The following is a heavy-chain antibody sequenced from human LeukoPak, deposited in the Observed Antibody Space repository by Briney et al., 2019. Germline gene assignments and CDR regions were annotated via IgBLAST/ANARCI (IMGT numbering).Heavy chain of an antibody. CDR2: MNPNSGNT. D-gene: IGHD2-21*02. CDR1: GYTFTSYD. V-gene: IGHV1-8*01. CDR3: ARGRGKAYCGGDCYPDY. Sequence: ASVKVSCKASGYTFTSYDINWVRQATGQGLEWMGWMNPNSGNTGYAQKFQGRVTMTRNTSMSTAYMELSSLRSEDTAVYYCARGRGKAYCGGDCYPDYWGQGTLVTVSS. J-gene: IGHJ4*02.